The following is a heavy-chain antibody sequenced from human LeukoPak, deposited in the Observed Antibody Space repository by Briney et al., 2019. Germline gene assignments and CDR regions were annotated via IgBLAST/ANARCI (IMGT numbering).Heavy chain of an antibody. V-gene: IGHV4-34*01. Sequence: PSETLSLTCAVYGGSFSGYYWSWIRQPPGKGLEWSGEINHSGSTNYNPSLKSRVTISVDTSKNQFSLKLSSVTAADTAVYYCARTFPRLGYCSGDSCYSKDYWGQGTLVTVSS. D-gene: IGHD2-15*01. CDR1: GGSFSGYY. J-gene: IGHJ4*02. CDR2: INHSGST. CDR3: ARTFPRLGYCSGDSCYSKDY.